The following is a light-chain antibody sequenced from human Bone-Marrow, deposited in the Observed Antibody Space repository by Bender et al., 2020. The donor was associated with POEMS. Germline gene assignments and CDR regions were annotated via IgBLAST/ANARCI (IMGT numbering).Light chain of an antibody. CDR3: AAWDDSLNGVV. V-gene: IGLV1-44*01. CDR1: SSNIGAHA. J-gene: IGLJ2*01. Sequence: QSVLTQPPSASGTPGQRVTISCSGGSSNIGAHAVNWYQHLPGTAPKLLIYSSHRRPSGVPDRFSGSKSGTSASLAISGLQSDDEADYYCAAWDDSLNGVVFGGGTKLTVL. CDR2: SSH.